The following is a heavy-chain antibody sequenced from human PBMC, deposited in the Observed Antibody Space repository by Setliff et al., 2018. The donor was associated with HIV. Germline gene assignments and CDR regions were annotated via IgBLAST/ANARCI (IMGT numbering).Heavy chain of an antibody. CDR1: GGSFTTYY. D-gene: IGHD1-1*01. CDR3: ARRPPLTTGREYYFDF. CDR2: FYTSGST. V-gene: IGHV4-4*09. Sequence: SETLSLTCTVSGGSFTTYYWSWLRQPPGKELEWIGYFYTSGSTNYNPSLKSRVTISIDTSKNQFSLKLNAVTAADTAVYYCARRPPLTTGREYYFDFWGQGTLVTAPQ. J-gene: IGHJ4*02.